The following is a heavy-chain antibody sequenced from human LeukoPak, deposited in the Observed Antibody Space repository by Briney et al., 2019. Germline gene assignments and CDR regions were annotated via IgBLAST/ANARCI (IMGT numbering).Heavy chain of an antibody. V-gene: IGHV4-34*01. D-gene: IGHD1-1*01. CDR3: ARDSRTTTAFDI. CDR2: INHSGST. J-gene: IGHJ3*02. CDR1: GGSFSGYY. Sequence: SETLSLTCAVYGGSFSGYYWSCIRQPPGKGLEWIGEINHSGSTNYNPSLKSRVTISVDTSKNQFSLKLSSVTAADTAVYYCARDSRTTTAFDIWGQGTMVTVSS.